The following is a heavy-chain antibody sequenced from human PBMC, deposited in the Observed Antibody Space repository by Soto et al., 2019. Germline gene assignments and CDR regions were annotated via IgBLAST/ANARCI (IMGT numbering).Heavy chain of an antibody. J-gene: IGHJ6*02. V-gene: IGHV3-7*01. CDR3: VRDWSTFWGMDV. CDR1: GFTFSTYW. CDR2: IKQDGSEK. Sequence: LRLSCAAPGFTFSTYWMNWVRQAPGKGLAWAANIKQDGSEKYYVDSVKGRFAISRDNAKDSLFLQMNNLRAEDTAVYYCVRDWSTFWGMDVWGQGTTVTVSS.